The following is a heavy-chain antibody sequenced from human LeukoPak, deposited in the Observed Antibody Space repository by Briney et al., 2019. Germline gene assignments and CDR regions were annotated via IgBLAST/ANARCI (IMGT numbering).Heavy chain of an antibody. CDR3: ARDRITMVRGVKSYNWFDP. J-gene: IGHJ5*02. D-gene: IGHD3-10*01. CDR2: INPNSGGT. V-gene: IGHV1-2*02. CDR1: GYTFTGYY. Sequence: ASVKVSCKASGYTFTGYYMHWVRQAPGQGLEWMGWINPNSGGTNYAQKFQGRVTMTRDTSISTAYMELSSLRSEDTAVYYCARDRITMVRGVKSYNWFDPWGQGTLVTVSS.